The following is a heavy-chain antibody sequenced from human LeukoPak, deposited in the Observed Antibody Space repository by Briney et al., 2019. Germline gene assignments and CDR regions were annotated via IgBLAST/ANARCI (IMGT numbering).Heavy chain of an antibody. D-gene: IGHD5-18*01. CDR1: GGSISSYY. CDR2: IYYSGST. Sequence: SATLSLTCTVSGGSISSYYWSWIRQPPGKGLEWIGYIYYSGSTNYNPSLKSRVTISVDTSKNQFSLKLSSVTAADTAVYYCARDRGYSYGYWDYYYGMDVWGQGTTVTVSS. J-gene: IGHJ6*02. CDR3: ARDRGYSYGYWDYYYGMDV. V-gene: IGHV4-59*01.